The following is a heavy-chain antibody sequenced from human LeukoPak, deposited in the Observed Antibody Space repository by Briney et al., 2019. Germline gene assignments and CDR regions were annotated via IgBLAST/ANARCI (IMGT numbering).Heavy chain of an antibody. J-gene: IGHJ4*02. CDR3: ARVRSGDFWSGYCDY. D-gene: IGHD3-3*01. V-gene: IGHV4-30-4*01. CDR2: IYYSGST. CDR1: GGSISSGDYY. Sequence: SETLSLTCTVSGGSISSGDYYWSWIRQPPGKGLEWIGYIYYSGSTYYNPSLKSRVTISVDTSKNQFSLKLSSVTAADTAVYYCARVRSGDFWSGYCDYWGQGTLVTVSS.